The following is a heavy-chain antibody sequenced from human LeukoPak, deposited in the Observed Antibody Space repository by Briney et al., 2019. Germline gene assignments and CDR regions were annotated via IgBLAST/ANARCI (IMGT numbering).Heavy chain of an antibody. V-gene: IGHV3-53*01. CDR3: ARAPFIQSDFGGTFDY. CDR1: GFTVSSNY. CDR2: IYSGGST. Sequence: AGSLRLACAAYGFTVSSNYMSWVRQAPGKGLEWVSVIYSGGSTYYADSVKGRFTISRDNSKNTLYIQMNSLRAEDTAVYYCARAPFIQSDFGGTFDYWGQGTLVTVSS. D-gene: IGHD4-23*01. J-gene: IGHJ4*02.